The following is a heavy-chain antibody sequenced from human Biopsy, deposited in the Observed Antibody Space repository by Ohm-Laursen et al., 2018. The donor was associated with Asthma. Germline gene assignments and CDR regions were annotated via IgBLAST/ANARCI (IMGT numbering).Heavy chain of an antibody. Sequence: SSVKVSCNASGYNFISFAIHWVRQAPGQRLEWMGWVNTGNGDTKYSQKFQGRVTITRDTSASTAYMELRSLRSEDTATYYCARTFYDFLTGQVKDVFGVWGQGTIVTVSS. V-gene: IGHV1-3*04. CDR3: ARTFYDFLTGQVKDVFGV. CDR2: VNTGNGDT. CDR1: GYNFISFA. J-gene: IGHJ3*01. D-gene: IGHD3-9*01.